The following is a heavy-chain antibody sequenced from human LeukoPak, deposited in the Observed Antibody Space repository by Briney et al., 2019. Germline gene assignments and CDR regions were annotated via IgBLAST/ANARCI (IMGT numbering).Heavy chain of an antibody. CDR3: AARGYCSGTSCLLEY. J-gene: IGHJ4*02. D-gene: IGHD2-2*01. Sequence: GGSLRLSCAASGFTFSSYWMHWVRQVPGKGLVWVSRINSDGSSRSYADSVKGRFTISRDNAKNTLYVQMNSLRVEDAAVYYCAARGYCSGTSCLLEYWGQGSLVTVSS. CDR2: INSDGSSR. V-gene: IGHV3-74*01. CDR1: GFTFSSYW.